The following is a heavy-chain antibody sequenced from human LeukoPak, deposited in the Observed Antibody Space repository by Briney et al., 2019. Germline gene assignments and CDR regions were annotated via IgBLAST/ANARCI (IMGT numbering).Heavy chain of an antibody. Sequence: ASVKVSCKASGYTFTGYYMHWVRQAPGQGLEWMGWINPNSGGTNYAQKFQGRVTMTRDTSISTAYMELSRLRSDDTAVYYCARSAKGLVVVPAAHYYYYYYMDVWGKGTTVTISS. J-gene: IGHJ6*03. V-gene: IGHV1-2*02. CDR3: ARSAKGLVVVPAAHYYYYYYMDV. CDR1: GYTFTGYY. D-gene: IGHD2-2*01. CDR2: INPNSGGT.